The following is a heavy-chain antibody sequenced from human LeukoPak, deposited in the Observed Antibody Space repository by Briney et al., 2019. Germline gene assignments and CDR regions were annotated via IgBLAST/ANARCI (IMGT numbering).Heavy chain of an antibody. CDR2: IIPILGIT. Sequence: SVKVSCKASGYTFTSYGISWVRQAPGQGLEWMGRIIPILGITNYAQKFQGRVTITADKSTGTAYMELNSLRSEDTAIYYCARTHDYGDYYFDYWGQGTLVTVSS. CDR1: GYTFTSYG. V-gene: IGHV1-69*04. D-gene: IGHD4-17*01. J-gene: IGHJ4*02. CDR3: ARTHDYGDYYFDY.